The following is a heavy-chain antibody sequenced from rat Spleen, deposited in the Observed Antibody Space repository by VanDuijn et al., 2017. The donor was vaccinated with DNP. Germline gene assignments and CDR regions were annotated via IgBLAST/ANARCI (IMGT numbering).Heavy chain of an antibody. CDR2: IWSGGGT. Sequence: QVQLKETGPGLVQPSQTLSLTCTVSGFSLSSYGVSWVRQPPGKGLEWIGAIWSGGGTDYNSGLKSRLSISRDTSKSQVLLKMNRLETEDTAIYFCARWDSYYPFDYWGQGVMVTVSS. CDR1: GFSLSSYG. D-gene: IGHD1-6*01. J-gene: IGHJ2*01. V-gene: IGHV2-15*01. CDR3: ARWDSYYPFDY.